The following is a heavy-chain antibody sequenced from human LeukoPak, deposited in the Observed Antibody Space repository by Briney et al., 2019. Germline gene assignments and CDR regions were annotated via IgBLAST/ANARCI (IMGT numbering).Heavy chain of an antibody. CDR2: IFYTGKT. V-gene: IGHV4-39*07. Sequence: SETLSLTCTVSGGSVYTSDYYWGWVRQPPGKGPEWIGDIFYTGKTNYNPSLKSRVSISIGTSKNQFSLKLTSETAADTAVYYCARVFDSWGQGTLVTVSS. J-gene: IGHJ4*02. CDR3: ARVFDS. CDR1: GGSVYTSDYY.